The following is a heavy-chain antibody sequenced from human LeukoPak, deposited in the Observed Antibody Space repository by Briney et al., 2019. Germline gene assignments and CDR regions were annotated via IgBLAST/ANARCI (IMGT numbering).Heavy chain of an antibody. CDR2: ISSSGSTI. CDR3: ARALKYSSSWYAGFAYYFDY. J-gene: IGHJ4*02. D-gene: IGHD6-13*01. V-gene: IGHV3-11*01. CDR1: GFTFSDYY. Sequence: GGSLRLSCAAPGFTFSDYYMSWFRQAPGKGLEWVSYISSSGSTIYYADSVKGRFTISRDNAENSLYLQMNSLRAEDTAVYYCARALKYSSSWYAGFAYYFDYWGQGTLVTVSS.